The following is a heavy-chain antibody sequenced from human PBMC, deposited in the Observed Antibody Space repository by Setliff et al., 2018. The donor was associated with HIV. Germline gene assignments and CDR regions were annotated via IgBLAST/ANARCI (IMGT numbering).Heavy chain of an antibody. CDR3: AALSLRTNTVYGILSTRFDP. V-gene: IGHV3-7*03. CDR1: GFTFSSYW. J-gene: IGHJ5*02. CDR2: IDEHGEKR. D-gene: IGHD2-8*01. Sequence: PGGSLRLSCAASGFTFSSYWMSWVRQAPGKGLEWVANIDEHGEKRYYVGSLKGRFTISRDNAKNSLYLQMNTLRAEDTAVYYCAALSLRTNTVYGILSTRFDPWGRGTLVTVSS.